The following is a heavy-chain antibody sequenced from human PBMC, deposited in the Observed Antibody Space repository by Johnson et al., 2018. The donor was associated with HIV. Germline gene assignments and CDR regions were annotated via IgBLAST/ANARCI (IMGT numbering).Heavy chain of an antibody. V-gene: IGHV3-23*04. CDR1: ALTLRRYA. CDR3: ARDGRVGASTRGAFDS. CDR2: TPTSGHDT. D-gene: IGHD1-26*01. J-gene: IGHJ3*02. Sequence: MQPVESGGGVPQPGPSLRLSRPPSALTLRRYALSWHRQAHGKGLPRPPTTPTSGHDTYYAASVKDRVTISRDNSKNTLYLQMNSLRAEDTAVYYCARDGRVGASTRGAFDSWGEGTMVTVSS.